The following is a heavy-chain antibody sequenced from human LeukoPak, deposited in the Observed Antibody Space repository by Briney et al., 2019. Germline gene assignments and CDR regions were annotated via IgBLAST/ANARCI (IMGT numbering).Heavy chain of an antibody. CDR3: ARRHYYDFWTGRENSFDY. V-gene: IGHV3-30-3*01. J-gene: IGHJ4*02. D-gene: IGHD3-3*01. CDR2: ISYDGSNK. CDR1: GFTFSSYA. Sequence: GRSLRLSCAASGFTFSSYAMHWVRQAPGKGLEWVAVISYDGSNKYYADSVKGRFTISRDNSKNTLYLQMNSLRAEDTAVYYCARRHYYDFWTGRENSFDYWGQGTLVTVSS.